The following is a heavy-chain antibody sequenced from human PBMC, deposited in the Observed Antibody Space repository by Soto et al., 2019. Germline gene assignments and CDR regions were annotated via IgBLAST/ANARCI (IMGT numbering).Heavy chain of an antibody. CDR2: ISAYNGNT. CDR1: GYTFTSYG. CDR3: ARTRPYSSGWYLRPTPNWFDP. Sequence: ASVKVSCKASGYTFTSYGISWVRQAPGQGLEWMGWISAYNGNTNYAQKLQGRVTMTTDTSTSTAYMELRSLRSDDTAVYYCARTRPYSSGWYLRPTPNWFDPWGQGTLVTVSS. V-gene: IGHV1-18*01. J-gene: IGHJ5*02. D-gene: IGHD6-19*01.